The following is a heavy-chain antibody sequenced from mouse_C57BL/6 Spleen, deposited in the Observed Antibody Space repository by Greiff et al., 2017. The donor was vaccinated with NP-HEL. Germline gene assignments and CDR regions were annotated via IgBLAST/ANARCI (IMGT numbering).Heavy chain of an antibody. D-gene: IGHD1-1*01. CDR1: GHAFSSYW. CDR2: IYPGDGDT. Sequence: VQRVESGAELVKPGASVKISCKASGHAFSSYWMNWVKQRPGKGLEWIGQIYPGDGDTNYNGKFKGKATLTADKSSSTAYMQLSSLTSEDSAVYFCARSLYYYGSGPFAYWGQGTLVTVSA. CDR3: ARSLYYYGSGPFAY. V-gene: IGHV1-80*01. J-gene: IGHJ3*01.